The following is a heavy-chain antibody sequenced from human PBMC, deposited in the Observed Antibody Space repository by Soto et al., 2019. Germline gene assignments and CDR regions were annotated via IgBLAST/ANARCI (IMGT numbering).Heavy chain of an antibody. CDR3: ARGRIGDSIDY. V-gene: IGHV1-3*01. Sequence: ASVKVSCKASGGTFSSYAIHWVRQAPGQRLEWMGWINAGNGNTKYSQRFQGRVTMTTDTSTSTAYMELRSLRSDDTAVYYCARGRIGDSIDYWGQGTLVTVSS. CDR1: GGTFSSYA. CDR2: INAGNGNT. J-gene: IGHJ4*02.